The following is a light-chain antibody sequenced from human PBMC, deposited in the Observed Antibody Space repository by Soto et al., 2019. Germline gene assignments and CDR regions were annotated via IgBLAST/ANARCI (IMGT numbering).Light chain of an antibody. CDR3: AAWDDSLNGHV. Sequence: QSALTQPHSASGTPGQRVTISCSGSSSNNGTSSVHWFQQLPGTAPKLLISTTNQRPSGVPERYSGSKSGTSASLAISGLQSEDEADYYCAAWDDSLNGHVFGTGTKVTVL. V-gene: IGLV1-44*01. J-gene: IGLJ1*01. CDR1: SSNNGTSS. CDR2: TTN.